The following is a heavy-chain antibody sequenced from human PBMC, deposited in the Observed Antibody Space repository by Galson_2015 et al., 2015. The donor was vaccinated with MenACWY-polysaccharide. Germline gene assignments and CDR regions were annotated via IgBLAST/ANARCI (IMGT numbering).Heavy chain of an antibody. Sequence: SLRLSCAASGFTFSSYAMSWVRQAPGKGLEWVSAISGSGGSTYYADSVRGRFTISRDNSKNTLYLQMNSLRAEDTAVYYCAKEGSYSSGWYSGRGQGTMVTVSS. J-gene: IGHJ3*01. V-gene: IGHV3-23*01. D-gene: IGHD6-19*01. CDR3: AKEGSYSSGWYSG. CDR1: GFTFSSYA. CDR2: ISGSGGST.